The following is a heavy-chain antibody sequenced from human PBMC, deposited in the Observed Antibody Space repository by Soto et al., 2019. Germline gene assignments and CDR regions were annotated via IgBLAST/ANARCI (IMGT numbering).Heavy chain of an antibody. CDR3: ARDSSSGWKNYYYYYGMDV. CDR1: GDSVSSNSAA. Sequence: PSQTLSLTCAISGDSVSSNSAAWNWIRQSPSRGLEWLGRTYYRSKWYNDYAVSVKSRITINPDTSKNQFSLQLNSVTPEDTAVYYCARDSSSGWKNYYYYYGMDVWGQGTTVTVSS. CDR2: TYYRSKWYN. J-gene: IGHJ6*02. D-gene: IGHD6-19*01. V-gene: IGHV6-1*01.